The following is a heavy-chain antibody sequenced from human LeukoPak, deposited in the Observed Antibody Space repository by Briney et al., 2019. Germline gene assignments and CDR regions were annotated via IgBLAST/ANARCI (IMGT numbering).Heavy chain of an antibody. J-gene: IGHJ4*02. CDR3: ARSATSWDYFDY. CDR2: IYYSGST. V-gene: IGHV4-31*02. D-gene: IGHD2-15*01. Sequence: LRLSCAASGFTFSSYAMSWIRQHPGKGLEWIGYIYYSGSTYYNPSLKSRVTISVDTSKNQFSLKLSSVTAADTAVYYCARSATSWDYFDYWGQGTLVTASS. CDR1: GFTFSSYA.